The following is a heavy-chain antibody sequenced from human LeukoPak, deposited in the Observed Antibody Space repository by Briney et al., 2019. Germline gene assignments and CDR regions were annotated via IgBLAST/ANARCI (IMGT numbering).Heavy chain of an antibody. J-gene: IGHJ3*02. V-gene: IGHV4-61*02. CDR1: SGSISSPPYY. Sequence: SQTLSLTCTVSSGSISSPPYYWSWIRPPAGKEVEWIGRIYSSGIFDYNPSLKSRVTLSIDTSKNSFSLRLSSVTATDTAVYYCARGPGSATKEAFDIWGQGTMVTVSS. CDR3: ARGPGSATKEAFDI. CDR2: IYSSGIF. D-gene: IGHD2-8*01.